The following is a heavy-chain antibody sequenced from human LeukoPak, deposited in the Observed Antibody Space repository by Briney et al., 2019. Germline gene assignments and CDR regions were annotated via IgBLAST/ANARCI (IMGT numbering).Heavy chain of an antibody. J-gene: IGHJ4*02. V-gene: IGHV1-69*13. CDR2: IIPIFGTA. CDR1: GGTFSSYT. CDR3: ARSLRSYFDY. D-gene: IGHD5/OR15-5a*01. Sequence: GASVKVSCKASGGTFSSYTISWVRQAPGQGLEWMGGIIPIFGTANYAQKFQGRVTITADESTGTAYMELSSLRSEDTAVYYCARSLRSYFDYWGQGTLVTVSS.